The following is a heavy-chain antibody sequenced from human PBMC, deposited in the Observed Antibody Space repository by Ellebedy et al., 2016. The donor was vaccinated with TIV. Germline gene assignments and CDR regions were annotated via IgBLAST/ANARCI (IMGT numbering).Heavy chain of an antibody. CDR2: IKQDGSEK. J-gene: IGHJ4*02. CDR1: GFTFSCCA. CDR3: ARRGLAAGGTLLYY. D-gene: IGHD6-13*01. Sequence: GESLKISCAASGFTFSCCAMSWVRQAPGKGLEWVAHIKQDGSEKYYVDSVKGRFTISRDNAENSLYLQMNSLRAEDTAVYYCARRGLAAGGTLLYYWGQGTLVTVSS. V-gene: IGHV3-7*03.